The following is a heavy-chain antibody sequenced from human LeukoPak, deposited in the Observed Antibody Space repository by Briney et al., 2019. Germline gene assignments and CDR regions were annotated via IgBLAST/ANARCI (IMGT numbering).Heavy chain of an antibody. J-gene: IGHJ4*02. CDR2: INPNSGGT. D-gene: IGHD6-19*01. CDR3: ARRSTSSSYSSGWYPNFDY. CDR1: GYTFTGYY. V-gene: IGHV1-2*02. Sequence: GASVKVSCKASGYTFTGYYMHWVRQAPGQGLEWMGWINPNSGGTNYAQKFQGRVTMTRDTSISTAYMELSRLRSDDTAVYYCARRSTSSSYSSGWYPNFDYWGQGTLVTVSS.